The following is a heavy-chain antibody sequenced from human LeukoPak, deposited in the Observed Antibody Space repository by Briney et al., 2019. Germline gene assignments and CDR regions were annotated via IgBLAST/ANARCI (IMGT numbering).Heavy chain of an antibody. J-gene: IGHJ4*02. V-gene: IGHV3-74*01. D-gene: IGHD3-10*01. CDR2: IKTDGSGA. CDR3: TRDLVYGSGSSDY. CDR1: GFTFSNYW. Sequence: GGSLRLSCAASGFTFSNYWMHWVRQAPGMGLVWVSRIKTDGSGAGYADSVKGRFTISRDNAKNTLFLQMNSLRAEDTAVYYCTRDLVYGSGSSDYWGQGTLVTVSS.